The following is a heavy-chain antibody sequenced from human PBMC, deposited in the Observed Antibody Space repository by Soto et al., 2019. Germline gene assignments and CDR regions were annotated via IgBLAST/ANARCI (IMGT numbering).Heavy chain of an antibody. CDR3: ARDRAQTAMVPPDY. Sequence: PGGSLRLSCAASGFTFSSYSMNWVRQAPGKGLEWVSSISSSSSYIYYADSVKGRFTISRDNAKNSLYLQMNSLRAEDTAVYYCARDRAQTAMVPPDYWGQGTLVTVSS. J-gene: IGHJ4*02. CDR1: GFTFSSYS. CDR2: ISSSSSYI. D-gene: IGHD5-18*01. V-gene: IGHV3-21*01.